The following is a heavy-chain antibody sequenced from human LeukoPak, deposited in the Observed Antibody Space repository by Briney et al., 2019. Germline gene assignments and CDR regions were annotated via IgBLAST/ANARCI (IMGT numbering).Heavy chain of an antibody. CDR2: TSNSGSII. D-gene: IGHD4-17*01. Sequence: GGSLRLSCAASGFTFSDHFMTWIRQAPGKGLEWVSYTSNSGSIIYYADSVEGRFTISRDNAKNSLYLQMNSLRAEDTAVYYCAGGAKSTFDYWGQGTLVTVSS. J-gene: IGHJ4*02. CDR3: AGGAKSTFDY. V-gene: IGHV3-11*01. CDR1: GFTFSDHF.